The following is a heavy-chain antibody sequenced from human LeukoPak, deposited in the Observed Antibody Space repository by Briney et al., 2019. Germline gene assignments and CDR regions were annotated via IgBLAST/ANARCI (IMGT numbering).Heavy chain of an antibody. V-gene: IGHV1-24*01. CDR1: GFTLTELS. D-gene: IGHD6-13*01. J-gene: IGHJ4*02. CDR2: FDPEDGET. Sequence: ASVKVSCKVSGFTLTELSMHWVRQAPGKGLEWMGGFDPEDGETIYAQKFQGRVTMTEDTSTDTAYMELSSLRSEDTAVYYCATGYSSSWIFDYWGQGTLVTVSS. CDR3: ATGYSSSWIFDY.